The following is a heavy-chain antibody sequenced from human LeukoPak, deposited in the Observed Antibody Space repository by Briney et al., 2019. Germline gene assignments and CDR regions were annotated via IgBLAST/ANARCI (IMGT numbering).Heavy chain of an antibody. D-gene: IGHD3-10*01. CDR1: GFSIGSFYY. CDR2: ISHTGST. V-gene: IGHV4-38-2*02. CDR3: ASGSGSFKV. J-gene: IGHJ4*02. Sequence: SETLSLTCTVSGFSIGSFYYWAWMRQPPAKGLEWIGSISHTGSTYYNPSLKSRVIISLDTSMNQFSLKLWSVTAADTAVYFCASGSGSFKVWGQGTLVTVSS.